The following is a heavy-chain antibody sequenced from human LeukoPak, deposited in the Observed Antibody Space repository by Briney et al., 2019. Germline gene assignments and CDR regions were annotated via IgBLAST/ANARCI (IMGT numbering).Heavy chain of an antibody. D-gene: IGHD4-23*01. V-gene: IGHV1-2*02. J-gene: IGHJ4*02. CDR3: ARDGYGGNSFDY. CDR2: INPKDDGT. CDR1: GYTFPGHH. Sequence: ASVKVSCKASGYTFPGHHIHWVRQAPGQGLEWMGWINPKDDGTNYAQKFQGRVTMTRDTSINTAFMELSRLNSDDTAVYFCARDGYGGNSFDYWGQGTLVTVSS.